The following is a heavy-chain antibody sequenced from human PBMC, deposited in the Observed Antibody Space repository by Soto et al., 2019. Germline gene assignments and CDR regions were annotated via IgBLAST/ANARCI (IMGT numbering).Heavy chain of an antibody. CDR2: ISSSSSYI. Sequence: PGGSLRLSCAASGFTFSSYSMNWVRQAPGKGLEWVSSISSSSSYIYYADSVKGRFTISRDNAKNSLYLQMNSLRAEDTAVYYWARGRHYGSGSPRDVFDIWGQGKMVTVSS. CDR1: GFTFSSYS. CDR3: ARGRHYGSGSPRDVFDI. J-gene: IGHJ3*02. D-gene: IGHD3-10*01. V-gene: IGHV3-21*01.